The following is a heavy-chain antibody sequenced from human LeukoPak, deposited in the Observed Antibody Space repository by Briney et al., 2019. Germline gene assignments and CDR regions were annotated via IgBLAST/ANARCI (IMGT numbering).Heavy chain of an antibody. CDR3: VRTLLRVSGGYDDNDY. CDR1: GYTFTGYY. J-gene: IGHJ4*02. V-gene: IGHV1-2*02. CDR2: IDPNSGDT. Sequence: ASVKVSCKASGYTFTGYYMHWVRQAPGQGLEWMAWIDPNSGDTNSAQKFQGRVTMTRDMSVSTAYMELSTLTSDDTAIYYCVRTLLRVSGGYDDNDYWGQGTLLTVSS. D-gene: IGHD1-26*01.